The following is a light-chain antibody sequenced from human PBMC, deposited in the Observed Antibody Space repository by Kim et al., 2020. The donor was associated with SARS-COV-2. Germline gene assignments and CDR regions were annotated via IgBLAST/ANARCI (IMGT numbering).Light chain of an antibody. V-gene: IGLV1-44*01. CDR3: AAWDDSLTGVL. CDR2: GNN. J-gene: IGLJ2*01. CDR1: SSKIGSNT. Sequence: GQRVTTSCSGSSSKIGSNTVNWYQELPGTAPKLLIYGNNQRPSGVPDRFSGSKSGTSASLAISGLQSEDEADYYCAAWDDSLTGVLFGGGTQLTVL.